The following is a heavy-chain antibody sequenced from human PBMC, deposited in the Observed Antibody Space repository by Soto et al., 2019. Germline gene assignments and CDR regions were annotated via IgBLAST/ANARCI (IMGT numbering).Heavy chain of an antibody. V-gene: IGHV1-18*01. Sequence: QVQLVQSGAEVKKPGASVKVSCKPSGYTFTSYGITWVRQAPGQGLEWMGWISAYNGNTNYAQKFQGRVTMTTDTSTSTAYRGLRSLGSDDPAVYYCASGWFGEFVYQFDYWGQGTLVTVSS. CDR3: ASGWFGEFVYQFDY. J-gene: IGHJ4*02. D-gene: IGHD3-10*01. CDR1: GYTFTSYG. CDR2: ISAYNGNT.